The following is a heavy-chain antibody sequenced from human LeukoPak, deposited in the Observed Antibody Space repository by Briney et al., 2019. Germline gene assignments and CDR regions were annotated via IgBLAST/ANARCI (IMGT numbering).Heavy chain of an antibody. CDR3: ATLMVRGITIDY. V-gene: IGHV3-21*01. CDR2: ISSSSSYI. Sequence: PGGSLRLSCAASGFTFSSYSMNRVRQAPGKGLEWVSSISSSSSYIYYADSVKGRFTISRDNAKNSLYLQMNSLRAEDTAVYYCATLMVRGITIDYWGQGTLVTVSS. CDR1: GFTFSSYS. J-gene: IGHJ4*02. D-gene: IGHD3-10*01.